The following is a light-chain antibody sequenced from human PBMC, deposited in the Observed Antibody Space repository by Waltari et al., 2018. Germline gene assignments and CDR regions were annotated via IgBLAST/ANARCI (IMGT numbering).Light chain of an antibody. J-gene: IGKJ4*01. CDR2: AAS. CDR1: QYVTSSY. CDR3: QQYGSSLVT. V-gene: IGKV3-20*01. Sequence: EIVLTQSPDTLSLSPGERATLSCRASQYVTSSYLAWYQQKPGQGPRLLIYAASARATGITDRFSGSGSGTDFTLTISRLEPEDFAVYFCQQYGSSLVTFGGGTEVEIK.